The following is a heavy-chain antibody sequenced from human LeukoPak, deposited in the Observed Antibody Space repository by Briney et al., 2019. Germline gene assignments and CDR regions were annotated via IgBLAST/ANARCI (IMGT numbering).Heavy chain of an antibody. J-gene: IGHJ4*02. CDR2: IYTSGGT. D-gene: IGHD3-22*01. Sequence: SETLSLTCTVSGGSIGSYYWSWIRQPAGKGLEWIGRIYTSGGTVYNPSLKSRVTMSVDTSKNQFSLKLSSVTAADTAVYCCARGVFYYDTSGRGYYFDYWGQGTLVTVSS. V-gene: IGHV4-4*07. CDR3: ARGVFYYDTSGRGYYFDY. CDR1: GGSIGSYY.